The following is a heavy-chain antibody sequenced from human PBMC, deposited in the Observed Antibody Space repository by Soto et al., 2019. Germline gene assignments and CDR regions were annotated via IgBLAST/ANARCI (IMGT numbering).Heavy chain of an antibody. V-gene: IGHV4-59*01. Sequence: SETLSLTCTFSVGSIISNYWTWIRQPPGKGLEWIGYVYNSGSTNYNPSLKSRVTISEDTSKSQFSLKVNSMTAADTAVYYCARYRREAVAGYTLDNWGQGILVTVSS. CDR1: VGSIISNY. CDR2: VYNSGST. D-gene: IGHD6-13*01. CDR3: ARYRREAVAGYTLDN. J-gene: IGHJ4*02.